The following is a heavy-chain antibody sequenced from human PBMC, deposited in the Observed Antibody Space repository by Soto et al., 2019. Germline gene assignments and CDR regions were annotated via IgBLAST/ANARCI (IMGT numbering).Heavy chain of an antibody. CDR2: INHSGST. Sequence: SETLSLTCAVYGGFFSGYYWSWIRQPPGKGLEWIGEINHSGSTNYNPSLKSRVTISVDTSKNQFSLKLSSVTAADTAVYYCARRSSSCYRRYYYSYCGMDVWGQGTLVTVSS. J-gene: IGHJ6*02. V-gene: IGHV4-34*01. D-gene: IGHD6-13*01. CDR3: ARRSSSCYRRYYYSYCGMDV. CDR1: GGFFSGYY.